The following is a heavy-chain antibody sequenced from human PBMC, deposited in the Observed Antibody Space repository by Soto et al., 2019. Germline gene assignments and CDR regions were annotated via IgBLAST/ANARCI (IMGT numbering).Heavy chain of an antibody. CDR3: ARDRWEQAPPRYYYGMDV. J-gene: IGHJ6*02. Sequence: PGGSLRLSCAVSGGTFNRHAIYWVRQAPGKGLEWVAVISFDGKNKYYGDSVEGRFTVSRENFNNTVYLQMNSLRGEDTAVYFCARDRWEQAPPRYYYGMDVWGQGTTVTVSS. CDR2: ISFDGKNK. D-gene: IGHD1-26*01. CDR1: GGTFNRHA. V-gene: IGHV3-30*04.